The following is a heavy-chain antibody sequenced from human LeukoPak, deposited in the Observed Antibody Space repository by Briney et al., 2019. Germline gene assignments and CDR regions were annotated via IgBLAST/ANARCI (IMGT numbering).Heavy chain of an antibody. CDR3: ARGSDVDYDFWSGYPPDY. CDR2: ISSNGGST. Sequence: GGSLRLSCAASGFTFSSYAMHWVRQAPGKGLEYVPAISSNGGSTYYANSVKGRFTISRDNSKNTLYLQMGSLRAEDMAAYYCARGSDVDYDFWSGYPPDYWGQGTLVTVSS. J-gene: IGHJ4*02. CDR1: GFTFSSYA. V-gene: IGHV3-64*01. D-gene: IGHD3-3*01.